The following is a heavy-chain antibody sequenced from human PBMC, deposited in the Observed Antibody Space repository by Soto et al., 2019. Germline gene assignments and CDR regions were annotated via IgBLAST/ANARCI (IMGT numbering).Heavy chain of an antibody. CDR2: ISWNSGSI. J-gene: IGHJ4*02. Sequence: EVQLVESGGGLVQPGRSLRLSCAASGFTFDDYAMHWVRQAPGKGLEWVSGISWNSGSIGYADSVKGRFTISRDNAKNSLYLQMTSLRAEDTALYYCAKDSSAFIVAVGYWGQGTLVTVSS. CDR3: AKDSSAFIVAVGY. D-gene: IGHD5-12*01. CDR1: GFTFDDYA. V-gene: IGHV3-9*01.